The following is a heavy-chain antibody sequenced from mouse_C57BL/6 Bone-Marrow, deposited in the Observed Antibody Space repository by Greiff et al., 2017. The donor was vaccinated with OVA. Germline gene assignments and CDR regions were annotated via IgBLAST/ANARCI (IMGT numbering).Heavy chain of an antibody. V-gene: IGHV3-6*01. CDR3: ARGWLPLPY. Sequence: EVQLQESGPGLVKPSQSLSLTCSVTGYSITSGYYWNWIRQFPGNKLEWMGFISYDGSNNYNPSLKNRISITRDTSKNQFFLKLKSVTTEDTATYYCARGWLPLPYWGQGTLVTVSA. D-gene: IGHD2-3*01. J-gene: IGHJ3*01. CDR1: GYSITSGYY. CDR2: ISYDGSN.